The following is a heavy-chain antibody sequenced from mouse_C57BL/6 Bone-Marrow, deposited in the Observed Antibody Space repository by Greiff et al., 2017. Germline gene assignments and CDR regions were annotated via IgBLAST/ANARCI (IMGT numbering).Heavy chain of an antibody. CDR3: ARTYYPAWFAY. CDR1: GYTFTSYW. V-gene: IGHV1-72*01. D-gene: IGHD2-10*01. J-gene: IGHJ3*01. Sequence: QVQLKQPGAELVKPGASVKLSCKASGYTFTSYWMHWVKQRPGRGLEWIGRIDPNSGGTKYNEKFKSKATLTVDKPSSTAYMQLSSLTSEDSAVYYCARTYYPAWFAYWGQGTLVTVSA. CDR2: IDPNSGGT.